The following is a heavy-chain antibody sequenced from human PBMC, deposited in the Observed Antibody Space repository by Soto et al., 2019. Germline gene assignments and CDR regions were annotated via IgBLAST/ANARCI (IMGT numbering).Heavy chain of an antibody. J-gene: IGHJ4*02. CDR3: ARERVPLTTVTTSSEY. V-gene: IGHV1-2*02. CDR1: GYTFTRYG. D-gene: IGHD4-17*01. CDR2: INPKSGGT. Sequence: ASVKVSCKASGYTFTRYGISWVRQAPGEGLEWMGWINPKSGGTNYAQKFQGRVTMTRDTSISTAYMELSRLRSDDTALYYCARERVPLTTVTTSSEYWGKGTLVTVSS.